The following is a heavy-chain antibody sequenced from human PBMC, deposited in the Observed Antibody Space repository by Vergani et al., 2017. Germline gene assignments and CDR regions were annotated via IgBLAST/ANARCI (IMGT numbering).Heavy chain of an antibody. CDR2: ISGSGGST. D-gene: IGHD2-2*01. Sequence: EVQLVESGGGLVKPGGSLRLSCAASGFTFSNAWMSWVRQAPGKGLEWVSAISGSGGSTYYADSVKGRFTISRDNSKNTLYLQMNSLRAEDTAVYYCASLVVPAAIGWGGFDYWGQGTLVTVSS. CDR3: ASLVVPAAIGWGGFDY. J-gene: IGHJ4*02. CDR1: GFTFSNAW. V-gene: IGHV3-23*04.